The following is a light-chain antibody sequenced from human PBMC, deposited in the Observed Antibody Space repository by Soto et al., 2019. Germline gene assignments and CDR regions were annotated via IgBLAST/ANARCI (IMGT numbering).Light chain of an antibody. V-gene: IGKV3-20*01. J-gene: IGKJ1*01. Sequence: EIVLTQSPGTLSVSPGERATLSCRASQSVSSSYLAWYQQKPGQAPRLLIYGASSRATGIPDSFSGSESGTDFTLTISRLEPEDFVVYYCEQYGSSTWTLGQGTKVEIK. CDR3: EQYGSSTWT. CDR1: QSVSSSY. CDR2: GAS.